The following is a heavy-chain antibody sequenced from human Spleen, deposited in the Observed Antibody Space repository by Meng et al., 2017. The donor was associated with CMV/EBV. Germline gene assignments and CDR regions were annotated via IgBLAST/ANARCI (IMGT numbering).Heavy chain of an antibody. V-gene: IGHV1-2*02. Sequence: ASVKVSCKASGYTFTGYYIHWVRQAPGQGPEWMGWINPKSGGTNYAQNFQGRVTMTRDTSITTGYMELTRLTSDDTAVYYCARDNNWGPDYWGQGTLVTVSS. CDR1: GYTFTGYY. D-gene: IGHD7-27*01. CDR2: INPKSGGT. CDR3: ARDNNWGPDY. J-gene: IGHJ4*02.